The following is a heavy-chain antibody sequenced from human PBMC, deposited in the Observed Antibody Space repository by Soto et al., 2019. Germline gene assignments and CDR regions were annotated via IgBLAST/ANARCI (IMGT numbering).Heavy chain of an antibody. J-gene: IGHJ4*02. CDR3: ARDNWNSY. CDR2: IDNDGSAT. V-gene: IGHV3-74*01. Sequence: GGSLRLSCTASGFTFSNYWMNWVRQAPGKGLEWVSRIDNDGSATTYADSVKGRFTISRDNAKNTLFLQMNTLRVDDTAVYYCARDNWNSYWGQGTLVTVSS. D-gene: IGHD1-1*01. CDR1: GFTFSNYW.